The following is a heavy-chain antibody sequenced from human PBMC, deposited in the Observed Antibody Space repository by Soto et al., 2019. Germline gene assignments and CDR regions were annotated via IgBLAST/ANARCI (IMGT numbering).Heavy chain of an antibody. CDR2: ISAYNGNT. CDR3: ARGSVGYSYGPGYDY. Sequence: WASVKVSCKASGYTFTSYGISWVRQAPGQGLEWMGWISAYNGNTNYAQKLQGRVTMTTDTSTSTAYMELRSLRSDDTAVYYCARGSVGYSYGPGYDYWGQGTLVTVSS. CDR1: GYTFTSYG. J-gene: IGHJ4*02. D-gene: IGHD5-18*01. V-gene: IGHV1-18*01.